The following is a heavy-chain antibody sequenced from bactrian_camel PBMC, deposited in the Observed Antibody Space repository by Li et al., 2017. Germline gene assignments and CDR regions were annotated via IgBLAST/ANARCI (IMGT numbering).Heavy chain of an antibody. Sequence: VQLVESGGGLVQPGGSLRLSCAASGFSFSTADLSWVRQAPGNEREEVATIYTGGGSTDYADSVKGRFTISHDVAKNTLYLHMNNLKPDDTAMYYCAAATTSFDYCSGSQADFGYWGQGTQVTVS. D-gene: IGHD3*01. V-gene: IGHV3S40*01. CDR2: IYTGGGST. CDR3: AAATTSFDYCSGSQADFGY. CDR1: GFSFSTAD. J-gene: IGHJ6*01.